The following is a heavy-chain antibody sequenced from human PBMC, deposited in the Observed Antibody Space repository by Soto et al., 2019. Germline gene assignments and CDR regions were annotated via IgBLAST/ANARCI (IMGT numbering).Heavy chain of an antibody. CDR3: ARDRDDYGSGNYYNRIDF. CDR1: GGIFSTYA. J-gene: IGHJ4*02. CDR2: IIPIFGTP. V-gene: IGHV1-69*01. Sequence: QVQLVQSGAEVKKPGSSVKVSCKASGGIFSTYAISWLRQAPGQGLEWMGGIIPIFGTPNYAQRFQGRGTITADESTTTSDMELSRLKSEDTAVYYCARDRDDYGSGNYYNRIDFWGRGTLVTVSS. D-gene: IGHD3-10*01.